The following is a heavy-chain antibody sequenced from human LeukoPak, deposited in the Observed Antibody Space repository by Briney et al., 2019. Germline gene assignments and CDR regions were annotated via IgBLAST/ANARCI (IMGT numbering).Heavy chain of an antibody. D-gene: IGHD6-19*01. Sequence: GGSLRLSCAASGFTFSSYAMSWVRQAPGKGLEWVSYISVTGTTIYYTDSVKGRFTISRDNARNSLYLQMDNLRAEDTALYYCAKNGWYAFDHWGQGALVTVSS. CDR2: ISVTGTTI. CDR1: GFTFSSYA. CDR3: AKNGWYAFDH. J-gene: IGHJ4*02. V-gene: IGHV3-48*03.